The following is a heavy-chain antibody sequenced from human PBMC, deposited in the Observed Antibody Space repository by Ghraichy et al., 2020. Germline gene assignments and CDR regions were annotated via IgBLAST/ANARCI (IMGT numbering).Heavy chain of an antibody. CDR2: IYYTGTA. D-gene: IGHD3-10*01. Sequence: SETLSLTCTVSSGSISSYYWSWLRQAPGKALEWIGYIYYTGTANYSPSLKSRVTMSVDTRKKQFSLTLPSVTAADTAVYYCAGAFYGLGSTFTPLDHWGQGTLVTVSS. CDR1: SGSISSYY. V-gene: IGHV4-59*13. CDR3: AGAFYGLGSTFTPLDH. J-gene: IGHJ5*02.